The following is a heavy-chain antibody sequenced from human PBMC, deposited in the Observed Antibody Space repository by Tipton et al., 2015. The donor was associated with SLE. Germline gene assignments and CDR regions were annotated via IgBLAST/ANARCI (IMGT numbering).Heavy chain of an antibody. J-gene: IGHJ3*01. CDR3: ARHAYDFWRGFYHHVFDV. CDR2: IYYTGST. V-gene: IGHV4-59*08. Sequence: TLSLTCQVSGGSINSHYWSWIRQPPGKGLEWIGYIYYTGSTAYNLSHNSRVTISVDATKNQFSLNKNSVTAADTAVYYCARHAYDFWRGFYHHVFDVWGQGTIITVSS. D-gene: IGHD3-3*01. CDR1: GGSINSHY.